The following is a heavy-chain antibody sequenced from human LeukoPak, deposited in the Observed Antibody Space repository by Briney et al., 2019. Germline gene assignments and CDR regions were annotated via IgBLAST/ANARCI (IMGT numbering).Heavy chain of an antibody. D-gene: IGHD6-13*01. Sequence: PGGSLRLSCVASEFTFSSYGMHWVRQAPGKGLEWVAFISYDGSNKDYADSVKGRFTISRDNSKNTLYLQMNSRRAKDTAVYYWAREDIAAGRDYYYYMDVWGKGTTVTVSS. J-gene: IGHJ6*03. CDR3: AREDIAAGRDYYYYMDV. CDR2: ISYDGSNK. CDR1: EFTFSSYG. V-gene: IGHV3-30*03.